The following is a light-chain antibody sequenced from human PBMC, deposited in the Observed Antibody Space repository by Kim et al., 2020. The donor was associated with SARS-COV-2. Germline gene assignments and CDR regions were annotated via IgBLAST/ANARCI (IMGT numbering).Light chain of an antibody. CDR3: CSFAGGWV. CDR1: STDVV. J-gene: IGLJ3*02. Sequence: RSVSGSPGQSVTISCTGTSTDVVSWYQQHPGKAPKLMIYAVSQRPSGVPDRFSGSKSDNTASLTISGLQAEDEANYYCCSFAGGWVFGGGTKVTVL. V-gene: IGLV2-11*01. CDR2: AVS.